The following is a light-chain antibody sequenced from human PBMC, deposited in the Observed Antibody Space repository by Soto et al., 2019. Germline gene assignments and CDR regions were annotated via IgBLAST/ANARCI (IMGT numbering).Light chain of an antibody. J-gene: IGLJ1*01. CDR1: SSDIGSYNF. Sequence: QSALTQPASVSGSPGQSITISCTGTSSDIGSYNFVSWYRHHPGKAPKLMIFEVSNRPLGVSNRFSGSKSGNTASLTISGLRAEDEADYYCSSYTSSNTYVFGTGTKVTVL. V-gene: IGLV2-14*01. CDR3: SSYTSSNTYV. CDR2: EVS.